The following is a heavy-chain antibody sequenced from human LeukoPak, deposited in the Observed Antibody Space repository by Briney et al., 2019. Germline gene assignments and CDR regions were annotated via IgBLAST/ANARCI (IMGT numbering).Heavy chain of an antibody. Sequence: GGSLRHSCAASGFTFSSYAMSWVRQAPGKGLEWVSAISGSGGSTYYADSVKGRFTISRDNSKNTLYLQMNSLRAEGTAVYYCANPWGRIASAVFNYWGQGTLVTVSS. CDR3: ANPWGRIASAVFNY. J-gene: IGHJ4*02. D-gene: IGHD6-13*01. CDR2: ISGSGGST. CDR1: GFTFSSYA. V-gene: IGHV3-23*01.